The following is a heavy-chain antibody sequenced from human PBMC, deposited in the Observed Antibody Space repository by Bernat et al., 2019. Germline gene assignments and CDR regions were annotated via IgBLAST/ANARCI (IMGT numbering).Heavy chain of an antibody. V-gene: IGHV3-74*01. CDR1: GFTFSTYW. CDR2: VNSDGSSA. CDR3: ARSLGGPYQFDH. D-gene: IGHD2-2*01. Sequence: EVQLVESGGDLVQPGGSLRLSCAVSGFTFSTYWMHWVRQAPGRGLVWVSRVNSDGSSASYAASVKCRFTISRDNAKNTLFLQMDSLRAEDTAVYYCARSLGGPYQFDHWGQGTLVTVSS. J-gene: IGHJ4*02.